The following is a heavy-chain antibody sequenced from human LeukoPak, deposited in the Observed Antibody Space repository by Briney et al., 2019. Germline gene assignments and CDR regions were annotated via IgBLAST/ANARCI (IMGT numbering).Heavy chain of an antibody. CDR2: INHSGST. V-gene: IGHV4-34*01. Sequence: SETLSLTCAVYGGSFSGYHWSRIRQPPGKGLEWIGEINHSGSTNYNPSLKSRVTISVDTSKNQFSLKLSSVTAADTAVYYCARTHYGSGSYYGLDYWGQGTLVTVSS. D-gene: IGHD3-10*01. CDR3: ARTHYGSGSYYGLDY. J-gene: IGHJ4*02. CDR1: GGSFSGYH.